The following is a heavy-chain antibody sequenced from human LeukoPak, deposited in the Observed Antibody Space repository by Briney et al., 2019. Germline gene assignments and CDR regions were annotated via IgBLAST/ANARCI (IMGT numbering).Heavy chain of an antibody. V-gene: IGHV4-34*01. Sequence: SETLSLTCAVYGGSFSGYYWSWIRQPPGKGLEWIGEINHSGSTNYNLSLKSRVTISVDTPKNQFSLKLSSVTAADTAVYYCARGGGRWLQLSLDYWGQGTQVTVSS. J-gene: IGHJ4*02. D-gene: IGHD5-24*01. CDR1: GGSFSGYY. CDR3: ARGGGRWLQLSLDY. CDR2: INHSGST.